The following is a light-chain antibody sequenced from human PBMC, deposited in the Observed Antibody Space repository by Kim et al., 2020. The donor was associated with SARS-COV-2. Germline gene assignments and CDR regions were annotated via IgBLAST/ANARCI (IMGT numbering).Light chain of an antibody. CDR1: QTISSSY. CDR3: HQYGTSPET. V-gene: IGKV3-20*01. Sequence: SPGERATLSCRASQTISSSYLAWFQQKGGKAPRLLMYGAFSRATGIPDRFSGSGSGTDFTLTISRLEPEDFAVYYCHQYGTSPETFGPGTKVDIK. CDR2: GAF. J-gene: IGKJ1*01.